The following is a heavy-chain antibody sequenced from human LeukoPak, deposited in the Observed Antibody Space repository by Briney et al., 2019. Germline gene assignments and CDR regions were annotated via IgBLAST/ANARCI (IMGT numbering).Heavy chain of an antibody. J-gene: IGHJ5*01. V-gene: IGHV3-53*01. CDR2: MYTGGTT. D-gene: IGHD3-16*01. Sequence: GGSLRLSCSASGFTVSGTHMSWVRQTPGKGLEWVSAMYTGGTTYYADSVTGRFTVSRDTSRNTLFLHMNSLRAEDTAVYYCAKDEATSGGGLASWGQGTLVIVSS. CDR3: AKDEATSGGGLAS. CDR1: GFTVSGTH.